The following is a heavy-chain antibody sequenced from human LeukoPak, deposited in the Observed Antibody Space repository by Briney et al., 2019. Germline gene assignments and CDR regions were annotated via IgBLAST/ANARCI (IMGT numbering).Heavy chain of an antibody. CDR2: INPNSGGT. CDR1: GYTFTGYY. Sequence: GASVKVSCKASGYTFTGYYMHWVRQAPGQGLEWMGRINPNSGGTNYAQKFQGRVTMTRDTSISTAYMELSRLRSDDTAVYYCARVPYYYDSSATYDYWGQGTLVTVSS. V-gene: IGHV1-2*06. D-gene: IGHD3-22*01. CDR3: ARVPYYYDSSATYDY. J-gene: IGHJ4*02.